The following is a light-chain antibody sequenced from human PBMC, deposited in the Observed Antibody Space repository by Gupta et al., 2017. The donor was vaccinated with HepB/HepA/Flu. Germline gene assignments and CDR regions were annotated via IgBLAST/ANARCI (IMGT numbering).Light chain of an antibody. J-gene: IGKJ1*01. CDR1: QTVGRN. V-gene: IGKV3-15*01. Sequence: ETVMTQFPATLSVSPGESATLSCRASQTVGRNLAWYQHKSGQAPVLLIYGASTRVTGVPDRFSGSGSQTEFTLTISSLQSEDLAIYYCQQYNDWPRPFGQGTRVEIE. CDR2: GAS. CDR3: QQYNDWPRP.